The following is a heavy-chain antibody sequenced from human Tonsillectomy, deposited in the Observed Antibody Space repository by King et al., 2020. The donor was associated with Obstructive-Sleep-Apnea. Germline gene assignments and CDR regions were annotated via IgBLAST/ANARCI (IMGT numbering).Heavy chain of an antibody. CDR2: IYYSGST. CDR1: GCSISSSSYY. Sequence: QLQESGPGLVKPSETLSLTCTVSGCSISSSSYYWGWIRHPPGKGLEWVGSIYYSGSTYYNPSLKSRVTISVDTAKNQFSLKLSSVTAADTAVYYCARQSKISGWLLHPVYFDYWGQGTLVTVSS. V-gene: IGHV4-39*01. J-gene: IGHJ4*02. CDR3: ARQSKISGWLLHPVYFDY. D-gene: IGHD3-3*01.